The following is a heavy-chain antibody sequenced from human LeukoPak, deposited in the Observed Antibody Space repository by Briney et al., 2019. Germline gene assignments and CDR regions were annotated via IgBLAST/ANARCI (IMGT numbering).Heavy chain of an antibody. V-gene: IGHV1-2*02. CDR2: VNPKSGGI. J-gene: IGHJ4*02. Sequence: ASVKVSCKASGYIFTDYYIHWVRQAPGQGLEWMGWVNPKSGGINYAQKFQGRVTMTRDTSISTAYMEVNSLRSDDTAMYFCARDDAVARYSSSFCDFWGQGTLVTVSS. D-gene: IGHD2-2*01. CDR1: GYIFTDYY. CDR3: ARDDAVARYSSSFCDF.